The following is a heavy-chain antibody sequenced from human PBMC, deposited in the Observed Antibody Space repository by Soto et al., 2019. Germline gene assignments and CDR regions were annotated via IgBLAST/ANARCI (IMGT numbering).Heavy chain of an antibody. V-gene: IGHV1-69*06. CDR1: GGTFSSYA. J-gene: IGHJ4*02. D-gene: IGHD1-20*01. CDR3: PRVPGYNWNRGDYFDY. Sequence: QVQLVQSGAEVKKPGSSVKVSCKASGGTFSSYAISWVRQAPGQGLEWMGGIIPIFGTANYAQKFQGRVTITADKSTSTAYMELSSLRSEDTAVYYCPRVPGYNWNRGDYFDYWGQGTLVTVSS. CDR2: IIPIFGTA.